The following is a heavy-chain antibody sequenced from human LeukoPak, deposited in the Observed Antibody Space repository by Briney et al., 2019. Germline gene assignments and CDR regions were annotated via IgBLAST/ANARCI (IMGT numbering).Heavy chain of an antibody. CDR3: ARDGRGSYFNYYYYGMDV. J-gene: IGHJ6*02. V-gene: IGHV4-38-2*02. CDR2: IYYSGST. CDR1: GYSISSGYY. D-gene: IGHD3-10*01. Sequence: SETLSLTCTVSGYSISSGYYWGWIRQPPGKGLEWIGSIYYSGSTYYNPSLKSRVTISVDTSKNQFSLKLSSVTAADTAVYYCARDGRGSYFNYYYYGMDVWGQGTTVTVSS.